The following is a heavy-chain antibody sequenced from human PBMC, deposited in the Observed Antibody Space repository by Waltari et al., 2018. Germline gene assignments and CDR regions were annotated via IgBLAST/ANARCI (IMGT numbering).Heavy chain of an antibody. CDR3: ARGMKEAALDY. CDR2: INHSGST. D-gene: IGHD6-13*01. V-gene: IGHV4-34*01. J-gene: IGHJ4*02. CDR1: GGSFSGYY. Sequence: QVQLQQWGAGLLKPSETLSLTCAVYGGSFSGYYWCWIGQPPGKGLEWSGEINHSGSTNYNLSLKSRVTISVDTSKNQFTLKLGSVTAADTAVYYCARGMKEAALDYWGQGTLVTVSS.